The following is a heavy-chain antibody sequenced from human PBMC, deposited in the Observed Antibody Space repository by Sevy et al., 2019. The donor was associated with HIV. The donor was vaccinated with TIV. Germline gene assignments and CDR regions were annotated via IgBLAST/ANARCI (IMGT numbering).Heavy chain of an antibody. J-gene: IGHJ4*02. CDR3: ARLRWDVVDAPGATPEWYFDS. V-gene: IGHV4-59*12. Sequence: SDTLSLTCSVSGDSINNYYWSWIRQPPGKGLEWIGYTSYSGTTNYSPSLKSRVDISVDTSMHHFSLKINSVTAADTAVYYCARLRWDVVDAPGATPEWYFDSWGQGILVTVSS. D-gene: IGHD2-2*02. CDR1: GDSINNYY. CDR2: TSYSGTT.